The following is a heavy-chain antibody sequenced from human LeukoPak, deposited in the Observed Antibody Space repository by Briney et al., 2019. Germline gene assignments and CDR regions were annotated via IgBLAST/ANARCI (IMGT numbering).Heavy chain of an antibody. D-gene: IGHD3-22*01. Sequence: SETLSLTCTVSGDSVSRGTYYWNWSRKPPGKGLGWIGYIYYSGTTNYNPSLKSRVTISVDTSKNQFSLKLSSVTAADTAVYYCATSSSGYFPFDYWGQGALVTVSS. CDR3: ATSSSGYFPFDY. CDR2: IYYSGTT. CDR1: GDSVSRGTYY. V-gene: IGHV4-61*01. J-gene: IGHJ4*02.